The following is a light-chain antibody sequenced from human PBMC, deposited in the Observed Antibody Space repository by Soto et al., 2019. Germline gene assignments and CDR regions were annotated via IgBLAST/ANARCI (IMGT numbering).Light chain of an antibody. CDR3: QQRMSWPLT. J-gene: IGKJ4*01. Sequence: EIVLTQSPATLSLSPGERATLSCRASQNIGRYLAWYQQTPGQVPRLLIYDVSDRATGIPARFSGSGSGTDFPLTISSLEPEDFAVYFCQQRMSWPLTFGGGTKVESK. V-gene: IGKV3-11*01. CDR1: QNIGRY. CDR2: DVS.